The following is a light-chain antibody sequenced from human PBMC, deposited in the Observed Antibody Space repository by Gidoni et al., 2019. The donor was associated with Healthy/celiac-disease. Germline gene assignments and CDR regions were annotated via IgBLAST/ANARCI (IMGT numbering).Light chain of an antibody. CDR1: SSDVGGYIY. J-gene: IGLJ2*01. V-gene: IGLV2-14*03. CDR2: DVS. Sequence: QSALTQPASVSRSPGQSITISCTGTSSDVGGYIYVSWYQQHPGKAPKLMIYDVSNRPSGVSNRFSGSKSGNTASLTISGLQAEDEADYYCSSYTSSSTLNVVFGGGTKLTVL. CDR3: SSYTSSSTLNVV.